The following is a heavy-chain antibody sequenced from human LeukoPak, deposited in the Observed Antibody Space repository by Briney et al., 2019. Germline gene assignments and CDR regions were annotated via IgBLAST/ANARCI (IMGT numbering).Heavy chain of an antibody. D-gene: IGHD5-18*01. CDR1: GFTFSSYA. CDR3: ARSLYSYGTWALDY. V-gene: IGHV3-23*01. Sequence: GGSLRLSCAASGFTFSSYAMSWVRQAPGKGLEWVSAISGSGGSTYYADSVKGRFTISRDNAKNSLYLQMNSLRAEDTAVYYCARSLYSYGTWALDYWGQGTLVTVSS. CDR2: ISGSGGST. J-gene: IGHJ4*02.